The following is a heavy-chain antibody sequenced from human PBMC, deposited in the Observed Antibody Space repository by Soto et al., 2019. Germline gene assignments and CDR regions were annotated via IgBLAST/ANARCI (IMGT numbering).Heavy chain of an antibody. CDR3: ARVDQHIRAARPERYFDY. V-gene: IGHV6-1*01. Sequence: SQTLTLTCAISGDSVSSNSAAWNWIRQSPSRGLEWLGRTYYRSKWYNDYAVSVKSRITINPDTSKNQFSLQLNSVTPEDTAVYYCARVDQHIRAARPERYFDYWGQGTLVTVSS. CDR2: TYYRSKWYN. D-gene: IGHD6-6*01. CDR1: GDSVSSNSAA. J-gene: IGHJ4*02.